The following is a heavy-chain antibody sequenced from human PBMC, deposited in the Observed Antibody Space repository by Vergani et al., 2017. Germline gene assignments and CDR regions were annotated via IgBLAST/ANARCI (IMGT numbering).Heavy chain of an antibody. CDR1: GGSMSGYY. CDR2: MYHSGST. D-gene: IGHD3-10*01. V-gene: IGHV4-59*01. J-gene: IGHJ5*02. Sequence: QVRLQASGPGLVKPSETLSLTCSVSGGSMSGYYWSWIRPPPGKELEWIGYMYHSGSTNYNPSLETRVTISGDTSKNQFSLKLNSVTAADTAVYYCGRVADFYGLGSRLLDLWGQGSLVTVSS. CDR3: GRVADFYGLGSRLLDL.